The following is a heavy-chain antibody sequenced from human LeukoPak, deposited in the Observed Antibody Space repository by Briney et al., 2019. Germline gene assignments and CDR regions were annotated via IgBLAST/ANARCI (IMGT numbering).Heavy chain of an antibody. Sequence: GGSLRLSCAASGFTFDDYTMHWVRQAPGEGLEWVSLISWDGGSTYYADSVKGRFTISRDNSKNSLYLQMNSLRTEDTALYYCAKSAVAGTNYYYGMDVWGQGTTVTVSS. CDR1: GFTFDDYT. J-gene: IGHJ6*02. V-gene: IGHV3-43*01. CDR3: AKSAVAGTNYYYGMDV. D-gene: IGHD6-19*01. CDR2: ISWDGGST.